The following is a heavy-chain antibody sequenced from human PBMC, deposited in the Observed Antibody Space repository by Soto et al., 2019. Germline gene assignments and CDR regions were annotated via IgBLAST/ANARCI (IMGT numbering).Heavy chain of an antibody. CDR2: ISYSGRT. Sequence: NPSETLSLTCTVSGASIITDNYFWVWIRQSPRRGLELIGSISYSGRTYDNPSLQSRVTISIDASKNQFSLKLTSVTTADTAVYYCARRRASDYGGNHHPYYFDRWGQGALVTSPQ. CDR3: ARRRASDYGGNHHPYYFDR. CDR1: GASIITDNYF. D-gene: IGHD4-17*01. V-gene: IGHV4-39*01. J-gene: IGHJ4*02.